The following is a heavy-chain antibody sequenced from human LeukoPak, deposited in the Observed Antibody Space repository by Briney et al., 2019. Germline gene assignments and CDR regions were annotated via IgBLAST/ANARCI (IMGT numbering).Heavy chain of an antibody. CDR1: GYTFSSYW. D-gene: IGHD4-11*01. V-gene: IGHV5-51*01. CDR2: IYPGDSET. J-gene: IGHJ5*02. Sequence: GESLKISCQGSGYTFSSYWIAWVRQMPGKGLECMGIIYPGDSETRYSPSFRGQVTISADKSISTAYLQWSSLKASDTAMYYCARLGDYRNDVVKNNWFDPWGQGTLVTVSS. CDR3: ARLGDYRNDVVKNNWFDP.